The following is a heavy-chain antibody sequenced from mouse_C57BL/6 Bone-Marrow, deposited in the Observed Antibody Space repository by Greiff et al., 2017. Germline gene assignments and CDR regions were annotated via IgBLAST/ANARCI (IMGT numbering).Heavy chain of an antibody. CDR1: GYTFTSYD. Sequence: QVQLQQSGPELVRPGASVKLSCKASGYTFTSYDINWVKQRPGQGLEWIGWIYPRDGGTQYNEKFKGKATLTVDTSSSTAYMELNSLTSEDSAVQFCERLEVDGSRGNGHFDVGGTGTTVTVSA. CDR2: IYPRDGGT. D-gene: IGHD1-1*01. V-gene: IGHV1-85*01. CDR3: ERLEVDGSRGNGHFDV. J-gene: IGHJ1*03.